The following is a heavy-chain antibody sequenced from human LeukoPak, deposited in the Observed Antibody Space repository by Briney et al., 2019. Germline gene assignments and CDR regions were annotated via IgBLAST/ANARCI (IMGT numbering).Heavy chain of an antibody. J-gene: IGHJ4*02. CDR3: ARLRSTEIDY. D-gene: IGHD5/OR15-5a*01. V-gene: IGHV4-34*01. Sequence: PSETLSLTCAVYGGSFSGYYWSWIRQPPGKWLEWIGEINHSGSTNYNPSLKSRVTISVDTSKNQFSLKLSSVTAADTAVYYCARLRSTEIDYWGQGTLVTVSS. CDR1: GGSFSGYY. CDR2: INHSGST.